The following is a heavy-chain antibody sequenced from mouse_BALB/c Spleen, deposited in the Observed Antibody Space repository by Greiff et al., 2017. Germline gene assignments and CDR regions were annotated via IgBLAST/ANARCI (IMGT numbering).Heavy chain of an antibody. CDR3: ANMITTKGYYAMDY. J-gene: IGHJ4*01. D-gene: IGHD2-4*01. Sequence: VQLQESGPGLVAPSQSLSITCTVSGFSLTDYGVSWIRQPPGKGLEWLGVIWGGGSTYYNSALKSRLSISKDNSKSQVFLKMNSLQTDDTAMYYCANMITTKGYYAMDYWGQGTSVTVSS. V-gene: IGHV2-6-5*01. CDR1: GFSLTDYG. CDR2: IWGGGST.